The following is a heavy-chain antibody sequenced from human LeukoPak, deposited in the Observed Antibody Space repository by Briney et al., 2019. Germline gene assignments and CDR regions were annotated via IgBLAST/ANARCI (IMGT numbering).Heavy chain of an antibody. CDR3: ATEKESGYGAFDI. V-gene: IGHV3-30*04. D-gene: IGHD5-12*01. CDR2: ISSNGGDK. Sequence: GGSLRLSCAASGLTLSSFAMHWVRQAPGKGLEWVADISSNGGDKYYADSVRGRFTISRDISENTLYLQMNSLRAEDTAVYYCATEKESGYGAFDIWGQGTMVTVSP. CDR1: GLTLSSFA. J-gene: IGHJ3*02.